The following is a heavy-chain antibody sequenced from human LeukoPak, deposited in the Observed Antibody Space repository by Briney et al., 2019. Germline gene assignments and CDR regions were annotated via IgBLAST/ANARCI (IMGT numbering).Heavy chain of an antibody. J-gene: IGHJ4*02. Sequence: PSETLSLTCTVSGGSISTYYWSWIRQPPGKGLEWIGYIYYTGSTNHNPSLKSRVTISGDTSKNQFSLKLSSVTAADTAVYYCVREFDYWGQGTLVTVSS. CDR3: VREFDY. CDR1: GGSISTYY. CDR2: IYYTGST. V-gene: IGHV4-59*01.